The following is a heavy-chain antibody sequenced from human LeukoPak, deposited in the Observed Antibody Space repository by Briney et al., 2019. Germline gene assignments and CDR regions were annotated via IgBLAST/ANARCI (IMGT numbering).Heavy chain of an antibody. CDR1: GYTFTGYY. CDR3: ARDGHGGNSFDY. J-gene: IGHJ4*02. Sequence: ASVTVSCKASGYTFTGYYMHWVRQAPGQGLEWMGWINANSGGTEYAQKFQDRVTMTRDTSISTAYMELSRLRSDDTAVYYCARDGHGGNSFDYWGQGTLVTVSS. V-gene: IGHV1-2*02. CDR2: INANSGGT. D-gene: IGHD4-23*01.